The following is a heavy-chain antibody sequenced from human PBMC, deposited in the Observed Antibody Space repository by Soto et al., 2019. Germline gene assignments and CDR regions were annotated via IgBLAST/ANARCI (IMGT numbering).Heavy chain of an antibody. CDR2: ISYDGSNK. J-gene: IGHJ4*02. D-gene: IGHD1-26*01. Sequence: GGSLRLSCAASGFTFTSYAMHWVRQAPGKGLEWVAVISYDGSNKYYADSVKGRFTISRDNSKNTRYLQMNSLRAEDTAVYYCAREGLAGATAYWGQGILVTVSS. CDR1: GFTFTSYA. CDR3: AREGLAGATAY. V-gene: IGHV3-30-3*01.